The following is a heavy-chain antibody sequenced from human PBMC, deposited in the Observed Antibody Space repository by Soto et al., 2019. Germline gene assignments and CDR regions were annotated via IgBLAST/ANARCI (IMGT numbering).Heavy chain of an antibody. J-gene: IGHJ4*02. CDR1: VFTVSSYA. CDR2: ISGSGGST. D-gene: IGHD3-22*01. CDR3: AKDRWTTYYYDSSGYLGFDY. V-gene: IGHV3-23*01. Sequence: LXLCCAGSVFTVSSYAMSWVRQAPWKGLEWVSAISGSGGSTYYADSVKGRFTISRDNSKNTLYLQMNSLRAEDTAVYYCAKDRWTTYYYDSSGYLGFDYWGQGTLVTVSS.